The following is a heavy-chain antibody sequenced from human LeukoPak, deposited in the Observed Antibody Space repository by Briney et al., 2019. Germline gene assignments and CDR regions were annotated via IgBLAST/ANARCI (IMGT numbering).Heavy chain of an antibody. D-gene: IGHD3-22*01. CDR3: PRAPPFHGVVLIDY. V-gene: IGHV3-7*01. CDR1: GFTFSSYW. CDR2: IKEDGSEK. Sequence: GGALRLSCAASGFTFSSYWMSWVRQAPGKGLEWVANIKEDGSEKYYVESVRGGFTISRDNAKNTLYLQMNSLSADDTAVYYRPRAPPFHGVVLIDYWGQGTLVTVSS. J-gene: IGHJ4*02.